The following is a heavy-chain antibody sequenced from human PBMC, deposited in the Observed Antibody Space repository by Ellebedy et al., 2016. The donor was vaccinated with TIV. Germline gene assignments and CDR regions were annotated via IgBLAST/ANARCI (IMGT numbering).Heavy chain of an antibody. Sequence: GGSLRLSXAATRFIFSNYGMHWVRQAPGKGLEWVAVIGSDGSNKYYADSMKGRFTISRDNSKNTLYLQMNSLRAEDTAVYYCAEASLGSSYNFDHWGQGTLVTVSS. V-gene: IGHV3-33*01. CDR2: IGSDGSNK. D-gene: IGHD3-10*01. J-gene: IGHJ4*02. CDR3: AEASLGSSYNFDH. CDR1: RFIFSNYG.